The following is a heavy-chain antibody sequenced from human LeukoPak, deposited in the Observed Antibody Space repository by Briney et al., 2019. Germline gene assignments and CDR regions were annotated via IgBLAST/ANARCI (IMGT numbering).Heavy chain of an antibody. CDR2: ISSSSSTI. V-gene: IGHV3-48*04. J-gene: IGHJ4*02. CDR3: ARDQGSWNYGDY. CDR1: GFTFTSYS. Sequence: GGSLRLSCAVSGFTFTSYSMNWVRQAPGKGLEWVSYISSSSSTIYCADSVKGRFTISRDNAKNSLYLQMNSLRAEDTAVYYCARDQGSWNYGDYWGQGTLVTVSS. D-gene: IGHD1-7*01.